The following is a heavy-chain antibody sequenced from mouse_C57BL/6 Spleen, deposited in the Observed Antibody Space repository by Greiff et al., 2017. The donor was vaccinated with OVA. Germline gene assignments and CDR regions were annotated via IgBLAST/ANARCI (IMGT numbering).Heavy chain of an antibody. Sequence: EVQLQQSGTVLARPGASVKMSCKTSGYTFTSYWMHWVKQRPGQGLEWIGAIYPGNSDTSYNQKFKGKAKLTAVTSASTAYMELSSLTNEDSAVYYCTRSEGPPSYYAMDYWGQGTSVTVSS. J-gene: IGHJ4*01. CDR2: IYPGNSDT. CDR1: GYTFTSYW. V-gene: IGHV1-5*01. CDR3: TRSEGPPSYYAMDY. D-gene: IGHD3-3*01.